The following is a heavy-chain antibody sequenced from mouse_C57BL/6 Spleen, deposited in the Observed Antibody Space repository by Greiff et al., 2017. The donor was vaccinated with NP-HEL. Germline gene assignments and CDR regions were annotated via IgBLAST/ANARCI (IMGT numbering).Heavy chain of an antibody. J-gene: IGHJ2*01. CDR1: GYSFTDYN. D-gene: IGHD1-1*01. V-gene: IGHV1-39*01. CDR2: INPNYGTT. CDR3: VITTVVATHYFDY. Sequence: VHVKQSGPELVKPGASVKISCKASGYSFTDYNMNWVKQSNGKSLEWIGVINPNYGTTSYNQKFKGKATLTVDQSSSTAYMQLNSLTSEDSAVYYCVITTVVATHYFDYWGQGTTLTVSS.